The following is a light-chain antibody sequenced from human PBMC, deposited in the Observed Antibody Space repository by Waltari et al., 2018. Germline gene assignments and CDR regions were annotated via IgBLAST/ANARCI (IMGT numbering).Light chain of an antibody. CDR2: EVS. Sequence: QSALTQPASVSGSPGQSITISCTGTSSDVGSYNLVSWYQQHPGKAPKLMIYEVSKRPSGVSKRVSGSKSGNTASLTISGRQAEDEADYYCCSYAGSSTFVVFGGGTKLTVL. J-gene: IGLJ2*01. V-gene: IGLV2-23*02. CDR1: SSDVGSYNL. CDR3: CSYAGSSTFVV.